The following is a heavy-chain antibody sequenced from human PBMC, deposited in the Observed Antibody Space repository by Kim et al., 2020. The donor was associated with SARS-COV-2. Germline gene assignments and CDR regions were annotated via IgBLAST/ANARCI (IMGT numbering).Heavy chain of an antibody. CDR3: ARDTSSWDAFDI. D-gene: IGHD6-13*01. V-gene: IGHV1-18*01. Sequence: NYAQKLQGRVTMTTDTSTSTAYMELRSLRSDDTAVYYCARDTSSWDAFDIWGQGTMVTVSS. J-gene: IGHJ3*02.